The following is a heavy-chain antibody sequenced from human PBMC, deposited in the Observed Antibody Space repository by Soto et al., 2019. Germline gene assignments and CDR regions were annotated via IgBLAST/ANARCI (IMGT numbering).Heavy chain of an antibody. V-gene: IGHV2-26*01. CDR1: GFSLSNARMG. Sequence: QVTLKESGPVLVKPTETLTLTCTVSGFSLSNARMGVSWIRQPPGNAMEWLAHIFSNDGKSYSTSLKTRLTISKDTSKSQVVLTMTNMDPVDTATYLCARIVTGSYDYWGQGTLVTVSS. J-gene: IGHJ4*02. D-gene: IGHD1-26*01. CDR3: ARIVTGSYDY. CDR2: IFSNDGK.